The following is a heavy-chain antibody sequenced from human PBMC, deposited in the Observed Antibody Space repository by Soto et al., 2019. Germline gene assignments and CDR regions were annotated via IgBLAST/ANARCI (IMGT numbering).Heavy chain of an antibody. Sequence: ASVKVSCKASGHTFTSYRISWVRQAPGQGLEWMGWISADNGNTKYAQNFQGRVTMTTDTSTRTAYMELRSLRSDDTAVYYCARDSGYFGSNDYWGQGTLVTVSS. V-gene: IGHV1-18*01. CDR2: ISADNGNT. CDR3: ARDSGYFGSNDY. J-gene: IGHJ4*02. CDR1: GHTFTSYR. D-gene: IGHD3-10*01.